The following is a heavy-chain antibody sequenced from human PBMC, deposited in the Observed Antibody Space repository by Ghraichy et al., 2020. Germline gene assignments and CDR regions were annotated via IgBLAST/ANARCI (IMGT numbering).Heavy chain of an antibody. J-gene: IGHJ4*02. CDR1: GFTFSSYW. CDR3: ARDGGVQLSTETFDY. V-gene: IGHV3-74*01. D-gene: IGHD5-18*01. CDR2: INSDGSST. Sequence: GGSLRLSCAASGFTFSSYWMHWVRQAPGKGLVWVSRINSDGSSTSYADSVKGRFTISRDNAKNTLYLQMNSLRAEDTAVYYCARDGGVQLSTETFDYWGQGTLVTVSS.